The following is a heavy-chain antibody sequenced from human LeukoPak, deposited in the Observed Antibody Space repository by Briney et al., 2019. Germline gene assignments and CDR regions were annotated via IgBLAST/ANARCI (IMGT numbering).Heavy chain of an antibody. J-gene: IGHJ4*02. CDR1: GGSISTYY. V-gene: IGHV4-59*01. CDR2: IYHSGST. Sequence: SETLSLTCTLSGGSISTYYWSRIRQPPGKGLEWIGYIYHSGSTNYNPSLRSRVTISVDTSKNQFSLKLSSVTAADTAVYYCARGGGYASPIGYWGQGALVTVSS. D-gene: IGHD5-12*01. CDR3: ARGGGYASPIGY.